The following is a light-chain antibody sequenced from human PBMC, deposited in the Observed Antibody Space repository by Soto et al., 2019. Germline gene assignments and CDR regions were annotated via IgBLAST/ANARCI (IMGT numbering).Light chain of an antibody. CDR2: GAS. Sequence: EIVMTQSPGTLSVSPGESATLSCRASQSVSSNLAWYQQKPGQAPRLLIYGASTRATGIPARFSGSGSGTEFTLTITSLQSEDFATYYCQQYASYWTFGQGTKVDI. CDR1: QSVSSN. V-gene: IGKV3-15*01. CDR3: QQYASYWT. J-gene: IGKJ1*01.